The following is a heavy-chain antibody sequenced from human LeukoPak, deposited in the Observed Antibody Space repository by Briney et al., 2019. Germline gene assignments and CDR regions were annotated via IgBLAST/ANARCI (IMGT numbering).Heavy chain of an antibody. Sequence: GSLRLSCAASGFTFSSYAMSWVRQAPGKGLEWIGSIYYSGSTYYNPSLKSRVTISVDTSKNQFSLKLSSVTAADTAVYYCARRSGPLRYWGQGTLVTVSS. CDR2: IYYSGST. D-gene: IGHD6-19*01. J-gene: IGHJ4*02. CDR1: GFTFSSYA. V-gene: IGHV4-39*01. CDR3: ARRSGPLRY.